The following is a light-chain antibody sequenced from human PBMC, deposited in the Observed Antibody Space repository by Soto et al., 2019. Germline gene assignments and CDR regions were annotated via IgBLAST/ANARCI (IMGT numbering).Light chain of an antibody. Sequence: QSALTQPASVSGSPGQAITISCSGSSSDVGAHNFVSWYQHHPGKAPKLMIYEVSNRPSGVSNRFSGSKSGNTASLTISGLQAEDEADYYCNSYTSSNTYVFGSGTKVNVL. V-gene: IGLV2-14*01. J-gene: IGLJ1*01. CDR1: SSDVGAHNF. CDR2: EVS. CDR3: NSYTSSNTYV.